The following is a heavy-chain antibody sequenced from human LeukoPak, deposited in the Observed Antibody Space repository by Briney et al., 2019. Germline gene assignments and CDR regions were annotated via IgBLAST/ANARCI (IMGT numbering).Heavy chain of an antibody. Sequence: GGSLRLSCAASGFTFSSYWMSWVRQAPGKGLEWVSVISGSGGSTYYADSVKGRFTISRDNSKNTLYLQMNSLRAEDTAVYYCARAHTTLGYFDYWGQGTLVTVSS. J-gene: IGHJ4*02. CDR2: ISGSGGST. D-gene: IGHD1-26*01. CDR1: GFTFSSYW. V-gene: IGHV3-23*01. CDR3: ARAHTTLGYFDY.